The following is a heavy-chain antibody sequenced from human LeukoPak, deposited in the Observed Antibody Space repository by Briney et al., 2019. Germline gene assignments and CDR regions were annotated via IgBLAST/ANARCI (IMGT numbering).Heavy chain of an antibody. CDR2: INPIDGTT. Sequence: ASMKVSCKASEYTFTDYYVHWVRQAPGQGLEWMGKINPIDGTTGYAEKFQGRVTLTRDMSTNTVYVEMSSLSSEDTAMYYCARSTPPTYYYHSRRYFDYWGQGTLVTVSS. CDR1: EYTFTDYY. J-gene: IGHJ4*02. V-gene: IGHV1-46*01. CDR3: ARSTPPTYYYHSRRYFDY. D-gene: IGHD3-22*01.